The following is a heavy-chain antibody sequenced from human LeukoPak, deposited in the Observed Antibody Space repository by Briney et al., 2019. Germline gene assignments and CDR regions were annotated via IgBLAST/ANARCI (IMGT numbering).Heavy chain of an antibody. J-gene: IGHJ4*02. V-gene: IGHV3-23*01. Sequence: GGSLRLSCAASGFTFSNYAMSWVRQAPGKGLEWVSGISGSGDYTYYADSVKGRFTISRDNSKNTVYLQMNSLRAEDTAVYYCANRGYYEFDFWGQGTLVTVSS. CDR2: ISGSGDYT. D-gene: IGHD3-22*01. CDR1: GFTFSNYA. CDR3: ANRGYYEFDF.